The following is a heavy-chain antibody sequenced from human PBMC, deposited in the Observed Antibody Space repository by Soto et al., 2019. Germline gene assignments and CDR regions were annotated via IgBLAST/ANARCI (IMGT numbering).Heavy chain of an antibody. CDR1: EFTFSDYW. J-gene: IGHJ4*02. V-gene: IGHV3-7*01. CDR3: ATESQVETGAFDQ. Sequence: GGSLRLSCVGSEFTFSDYWMNWVRQSPGKGLEWVANINEDGDKKYYMDSVNGRFTVSRDNAKNSLYLQMNNLRVEDTAVYYCATESQVETGAFDQSGQGALVTVTS. D-gene: IGHD7-27*01. CDR2: INEDGDKK.